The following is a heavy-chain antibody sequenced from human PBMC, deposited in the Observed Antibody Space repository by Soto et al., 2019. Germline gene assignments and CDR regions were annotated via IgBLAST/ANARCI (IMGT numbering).Heavy chain of an antibody. CDR2: ISFDGSTK. Sequence: GGSLRLSCAASGFRDGFPFSDYDMHWVRQAPGKGLEWVALISFDGSTKNYVDSVEGRFTISRDNSRDTLFLQMDSLRPEDTAVYYCAKNSFSGSKRILDSWGQGTLVTVSS. CDR1: GFRDGFPFSDYD. CDR3: AKNSFSGSKRILDS. J-gene: IGHJ4*02. V-gene: IGHV3-30*18. D-gene: IGHD1-26*01.